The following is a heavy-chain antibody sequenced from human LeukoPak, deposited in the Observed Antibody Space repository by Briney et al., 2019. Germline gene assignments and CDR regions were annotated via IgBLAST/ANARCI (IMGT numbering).Heavy chain of an antibody. CDR2: ISYDGSNK. CDR3: AKDCARSFDP. V-gene: IGHV3-30*18. J-gene: IGHJ5*02. D-gene: IGHD2-21*01. CDR1: GFTFSSYG. Sequence: GGSLRLSCAASGFTFSSYGMHWVRQAPGKGLEWVAVISYDGSNKYYADSVKGRFTISRDNSKNTLYLQMNSLRAEDTAVYYCAKDCARSFDPWGQGTLVTVSS.